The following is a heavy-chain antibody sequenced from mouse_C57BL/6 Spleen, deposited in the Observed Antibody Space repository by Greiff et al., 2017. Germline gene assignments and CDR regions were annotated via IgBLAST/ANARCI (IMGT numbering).Heavy chain of an antibody. Sequence: QVQLQQPGAELVMPGASVKLSCKASGYTFTSYWMHWVKQRPGQGLEWIGELDPSDSYTNYNPKFKGKSTLTADKYSSTAYMQLSSLTSEDAAVYYCAIGIDYYGSSPYLDNWGQGTTLTVSS. J-gene: IGHJ2*01. D-gene: IGHD1-1*01. CDR2: LDPSDSYT. V-gene: IGHV1-69*01. CDR1: GYTFTSYW. CDR3: AIGIDYYGSSPYLDN.